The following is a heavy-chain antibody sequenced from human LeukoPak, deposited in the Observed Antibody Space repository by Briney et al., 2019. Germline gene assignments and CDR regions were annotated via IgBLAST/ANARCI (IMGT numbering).Heavy chain of an antibody. CDR3: AREDAQEGTNAFDI. CDR2: IYYSGST. CDR1: GGSISSSSYY. V-gene: IGHV4-39*07. Sequence: SETLSLTCTVSGGSISSSSYYWGWIRQPPGTGLEWIGSIYYSGSTYYNPSLKSRVTMSLDTSKNQFSLKLTSVTAADTAVYYCAREDAQEGTNAFDIWGQGTMVTVSS. J-gene: IGHJ3*02. D-gene: IGHD2-2*01.